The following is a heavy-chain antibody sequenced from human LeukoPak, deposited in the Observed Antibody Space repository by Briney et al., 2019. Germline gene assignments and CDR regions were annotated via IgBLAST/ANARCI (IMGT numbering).Heavy chain of an antibody. Sequence: GGSLRLSCAASGFTFSSYGMHWVRQAPGKGLEWVAFIRYDGSNKYYADSVKGRFTISRDNSKNTLYLQMNSLRAEDTAVYYCARAELDGFSSSSSQFYYYYNYMDVWGKGTTVTVSS. CDR2: IRYDGSNK. CDR1: GFTFSSYG. D-gene: IGHD6-6*01. V-gene: IGHV3-30*02. CDR3: ARAELDGFSSSSSQFYYYYNYMDV. J-gene: IGHJ6*03.